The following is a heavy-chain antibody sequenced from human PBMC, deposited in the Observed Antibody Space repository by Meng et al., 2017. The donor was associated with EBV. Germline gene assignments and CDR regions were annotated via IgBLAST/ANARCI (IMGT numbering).Heavy chain of an antibody. D-gene: IGHD6-13*01. Sequence: VQLVQSGAEVKKPGDSVKVSCKASGYTFTGYYMHWVRQAPGQGLEWMGRINPNSGGTNYAQKFQGRVTMTRDTSISTAYMELSRLRSDDTAVYYCAKGADLAAAGTFWFDPWGQGTLVTVSS. V-gene: IGHV1-2*06. J-gene: IGHJ5*02. CDR1: GYTFTGYY. CDR3: AKGADLAAAGTFWFDP. CDR2: INPNSGGT.